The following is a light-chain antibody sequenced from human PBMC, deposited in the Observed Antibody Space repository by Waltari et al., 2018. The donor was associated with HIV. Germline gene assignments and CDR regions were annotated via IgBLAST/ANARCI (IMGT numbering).Light chain of an antibody. J-gene: IGLJ1*01. CDR1: TSNVGTYF. CDR3: ATYDGSLDAFFA. V-gene: IGLV1-47*01. Sequence: SVLTQSPSPSAPPGQMVTISCSGTTSNVGTYFVSWSQHQPGAAPNRLMYRDNRRPAGAPDRFSGAKSGVSASLAISWLRSEYEGDYYCATYDGSLDAFFAFGGGTKVTVL. CDR2: RDN.